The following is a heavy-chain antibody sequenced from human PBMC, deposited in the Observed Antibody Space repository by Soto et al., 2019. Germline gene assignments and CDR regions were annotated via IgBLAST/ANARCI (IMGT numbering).Heavy chain of an antibody. V-gene: IGHV4-30-4*01. J-gene: IGHJ4*02. CDR1: GGSISSGDYY. CDR2: IYYSGNT. D-gene: IGHD1-26*01. Sequence: PSETLSLTCAVSGGSISSGDYYWSWIRQPPGKGLEWIGCIYYSGNTYYNPSLKRRFSISVDTSKNQFSLKLSSVTAADTAVYYCARGGGSYYATGNFDYWGQGTLVTVSS. CDR3: ARGGGSYYATGNFDY.